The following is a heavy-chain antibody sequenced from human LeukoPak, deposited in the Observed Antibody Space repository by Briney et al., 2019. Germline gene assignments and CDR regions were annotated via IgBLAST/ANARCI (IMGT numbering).Heavy chain of an antibody. V-gene: IGHV1-18*04. CDR2: ISAYNGNT. D-gene: IGHD5-12*01. CDR1: GYAFTSYY. CDR3: ARDWRGYSGYNY. Sequence: ASVKVSCNASGYAFTSYYMHWVRQAPGQGLEWMGWISAYNGNTNYAQKLQGRVTMTTDTSTSTAYMELRSLRSDDTAVYYCARDWRGYSGYNYWGQGTLVTVSS. J-gene: IGHJ4*02.